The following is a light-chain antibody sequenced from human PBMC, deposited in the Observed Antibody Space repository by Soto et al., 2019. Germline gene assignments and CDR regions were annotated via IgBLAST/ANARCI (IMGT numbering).Light chain of an antibody. CDR3: QQSYSSPPWT. Sequence: DIQMTQSPSSLSASVGDRVTITCRASQSIVSYLNWYLQKPGKAPKLLIYAASNLQSGVPSRFSGSGSRTDFTLTISSLQPEDFATYFCQQSYSSPPWTFGQGTKVDSK. CDR1: QSIVSY. CDR2: AAS. V-gene: IGKV1-39*01. J-gene: IGKJ1*01.